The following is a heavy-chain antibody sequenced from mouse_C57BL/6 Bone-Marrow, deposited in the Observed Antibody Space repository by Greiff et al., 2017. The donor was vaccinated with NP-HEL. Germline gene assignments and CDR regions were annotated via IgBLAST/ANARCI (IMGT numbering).Heavy chain of an antibody. CDR1: GYTFTSYW. CDR2: INPSNGGT. Sequence: QVQLQQSGTELVKPGTSVKLSCKSSGYTFTSYWMHWVKQRPGQGLEWIGNINPSNGGTNYNEKFKSKATLTVDKSSSTAYMQLSSLTSDDSAVYYCAREGRWLRRGYYYFDVWDTGTTVTVSS. J-gene: IGHJ1*03. CDR3: AREGRWLRRGYYYFDV. D-gene: IGHD2-2*01. V-gene: IGHV1-53*01.